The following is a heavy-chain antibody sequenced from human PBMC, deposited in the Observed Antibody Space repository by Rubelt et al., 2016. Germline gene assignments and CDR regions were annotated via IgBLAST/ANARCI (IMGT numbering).Heavy chain of an antibody. CDR2: VSAYNGTT. CDR1: GYTFSNYG. D-gene: IGHD6-13*01. Sequence: QVQLVQSGAEVKKPGASVKVSCKASGYTFSNYGVTWVRQAPGQGLEWMGWVSAYNGTTNYVQKLQGRLTMPTDTAQVEQRGLRAEDTAGYYCAKDPLPYSSSWYGSDYWGQGTLVTVSS. J-gene: IGHJ4*02. V-gene: IGHV1-18*01. CDR3: AKDPLPYSSSWYGSDY.